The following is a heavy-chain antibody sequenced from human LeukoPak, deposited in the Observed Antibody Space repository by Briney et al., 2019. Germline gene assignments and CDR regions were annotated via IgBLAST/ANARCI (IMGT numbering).Heavy chain of an antibody. CDR2: ISYDGSNK. D-gene: IGHD3-10*01. J-gene: IGHJ1*01. V-gene: IGHV3-30*18. CDR1: GFTFSSYG. CDR3: AKDTTMVRSLTGFQH. Sequence: PGGSLRLSCADSGFTFSSYGMHWVRQAPGKGLEGVAVISYDGSNKYYADSVKGRFTISRDNSKNTLYLQMNSLRAEDTAVYYCAKDTTMVRSLTGFQHWGQGTLVTVSS.